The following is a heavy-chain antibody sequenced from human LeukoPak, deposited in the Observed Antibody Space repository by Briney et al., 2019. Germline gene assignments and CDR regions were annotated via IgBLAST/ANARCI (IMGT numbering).Heavy chain of an antibody. CDR3: ARDPLAYQLLSSLGAFNNWFDP. CDR1: GYTFTSYA. J-gene: IGHJ5*02. Sequence: ASVKVSCTASGYTFTSYAMHWVRQAPGQRLEWMGWINAGNGNTKYSQKFQGRVTITRDTSASTAYMELSSLRSEDTAVYYCARDPLAYQLLSSLGAFNNWFDPWGQGTLVTVSS. D-gene: IGHD2-2*01. V-gene: IGHV1-3*01. CDR2: INAGNGNT.